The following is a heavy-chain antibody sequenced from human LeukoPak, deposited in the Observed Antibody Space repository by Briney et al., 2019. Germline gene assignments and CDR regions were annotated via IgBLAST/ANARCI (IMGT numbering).Heavy chain of an antibody. Sequence: SETLSLTCTVSGGSISSYYWSWIRQPPGKGLEWIGYIYYSGSTNYNPSLKSRVTISVDTSKNQFSLKLSSVTAADTAVYYCARHGGSMIVVDYFDYWGQGTLVTVSS. CDR2: IYYSGST. V-gene: IGHV4-59*08. D-gene: IGHD3-22*01. CDR1: GGSISSYY. CDR3: ARHGGSMIVVDYFDY. J-gene: IGHJ4*02.